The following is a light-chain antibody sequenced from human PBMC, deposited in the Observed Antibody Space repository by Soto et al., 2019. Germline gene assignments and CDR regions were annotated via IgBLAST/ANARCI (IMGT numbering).Light chain of an antibody. J-gene: IGKJ1*01. Sequence: IVLTQSPGTLSWSPGVRATLSCRADLSVSDTLLTWFPQRPVQAPRLLIFCTSNMAPGVPDRFSDSGAGTYFALTISRLEHDAVSVYYCQHYGDSSLTVGQGPKVEIK. CDR2: CTS. CDR3: QHYGDSSLT. CDR1: LSVSDTL. V-gene: IGKV3-20*01.